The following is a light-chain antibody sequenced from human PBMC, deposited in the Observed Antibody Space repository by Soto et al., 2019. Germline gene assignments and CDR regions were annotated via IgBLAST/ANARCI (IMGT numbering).Light chain of an antibody. Sequence: EIVLTQSPGTLSLSPGEGATLSCGASRSVSSGYLAWYQQMPGQAPRLLIFDASSRDTGILDRFSGSGSGTDFSLTISRLEPEDSAVYFCQQYGDSPITFGQGTKLEIK. CDR1: RSVSSGY. CDR2: DAS. CDR3: QQYGDSPIT. J-gene: IGKJ2*01. V-gene: IGKV3-20*01.